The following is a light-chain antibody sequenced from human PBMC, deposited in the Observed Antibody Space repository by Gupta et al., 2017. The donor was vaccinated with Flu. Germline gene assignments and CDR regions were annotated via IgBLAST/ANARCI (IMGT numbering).Light chain of an antibody. CDR3: QQSYRTPLT. CDR1: QTISTH. J-gene: IGKJ4*01. CDR2: NVF. V-gene: IGKV1-39*01. Sequence: DIQMTQSPSSLSAVVGDRVTITCRASQTISTHLNWYQQKPGKAPKLLLYNVFNLQSGVPSRFSGAGSGTGFTLSITSLQPENFATYICQQSYRTPLTFGVGTKVDIK.